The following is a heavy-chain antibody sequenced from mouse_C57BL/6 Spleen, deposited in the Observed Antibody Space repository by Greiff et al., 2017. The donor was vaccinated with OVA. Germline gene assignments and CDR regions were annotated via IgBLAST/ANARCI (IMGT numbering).Heavy chain of an antibody. CDR2: ISSGSSTI. V-gene: IGHV5-17*01. J-gene: IGHJ4*01. Sequence: EVQLVESGGGLVKPGGSLKLSCAASGFTFSDYGMHWVRQAPEKGLEWVAYISSGSSTIYYADTVKGRFTISRDNAKNTLFLQMTSLRSEDTAMYYGARKTRDYDGGYYAMDYWGQGTSVTVSS. CDR3: ARKTRDYDGGYYAMDY. D-gene: IGHD2-4*01. CDR1: GFTFSDYG.